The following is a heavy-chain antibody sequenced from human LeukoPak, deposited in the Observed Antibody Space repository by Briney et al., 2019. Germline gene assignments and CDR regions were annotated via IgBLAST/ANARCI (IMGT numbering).Heavy chain of an antibody. Sequence: GGSLRLSCAASGFTFSSSAMSWVRQAPGKGLEWVSSISGSGSGGSTYYADSVKGRFTISRDNAKNTLYLQMNSLRAEDTAVYYCASLNLVDIVATNMIDPWGQGTLVTVSS. V-gene: IGHV3-23*01. J-gene: IGHJ5*02. CDR1: GFTFSSSA. D-gene: IGHD5-12*01. CDR2: ISGSGSGGST. CDR3: ASLNLVDIVATNMIDP.